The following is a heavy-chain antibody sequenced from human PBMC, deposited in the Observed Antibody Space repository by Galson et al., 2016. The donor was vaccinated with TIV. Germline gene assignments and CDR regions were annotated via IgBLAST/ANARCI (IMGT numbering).Heavy chain of an antibody. J-gene: IGHJ6*02. V-gene: IGHV4-30-4*01. CDR3: ARVSLPSYYAVDV. Sequence: WVRQPPGKGLEWLGSVYYSGSTIYSPSLRGRVTISVERSKNQFSVNLNTLTAADTAVYYCARVSLPSYYAVDVWGPGTTVTVSS. D-gene: IGHD3-16*01. CDR2: VYYSGST.